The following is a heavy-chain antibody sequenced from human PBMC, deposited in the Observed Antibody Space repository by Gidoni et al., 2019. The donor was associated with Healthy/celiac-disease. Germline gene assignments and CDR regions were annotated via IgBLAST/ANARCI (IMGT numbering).Heavy chain of an antibody. V-gene: IGHV5-51*01. Sequence: EVQLVQSGAEVQKPGESLTISCTASGYSFTSYWIGWVRQMPGKGLEWMGIIYPGDSDTRYSPSCQGQVTISADKYISTAYLQWSSLKASDTAMYYCARSPIEQQLGGGWYFDYWGQGTLVTVSS. D-gene: IGHD6-13*01. CDR2: IYPGDSDT. J-gene: IGHJ4*02. CDR3: ARSPIEQQLGGGWYFDY. CDR1: GYSFTSYW.